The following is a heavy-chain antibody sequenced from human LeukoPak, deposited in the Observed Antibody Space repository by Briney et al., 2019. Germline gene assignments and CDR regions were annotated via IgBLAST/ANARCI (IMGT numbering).Heavy chain of an antibody. CDR2: ISYDGGNK. V-gene: IGHV3-30-3*01. CDR3: AFLGHTAMAIFDY. Sequence: GGSLRLSCTASGFTFSSYAMHWVRQAPGKGLEWVAVISYDGGNKYYADSVKGRFTISRDNSKNTLYLQMNSLRAEDTAVYYCAFLGHTAMAIFDYWGQGTLVTVSS. J-gene: IGHJ4*02. D-gene: IGHD5-18*01. CDR1: GFTFSSYA.